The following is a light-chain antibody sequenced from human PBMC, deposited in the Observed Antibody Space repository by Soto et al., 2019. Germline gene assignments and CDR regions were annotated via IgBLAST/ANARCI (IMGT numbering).Light chain of an antibody. CDR1: SSNIGAGYD. V-gene: IGLV1-40*01. Sequence: QLVLTQPPSVSGAPGQRVTISCTGSSSNIGAGYDVHWYQQLPGTAPKLLIYGNSNRASGVPDRFSGSKSGTSASLAITGRQAEDEAYYYCQSYDSSLSGSKFGGGTKVTVL. J-gene: IGLJ2*01. CDR3: QSYDSSLSGSK. CDR2: GNS.